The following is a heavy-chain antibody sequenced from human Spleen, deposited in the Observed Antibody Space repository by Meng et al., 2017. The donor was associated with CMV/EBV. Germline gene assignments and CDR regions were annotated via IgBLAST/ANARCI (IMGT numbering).Heavy chain of an antibody. CDR1: GYSISSGYY. Sequence: SETLSLTCTVSGYSISSGYYWGWIRQPPGKGLEWIGSIYHSGITFYNPSLKSRITISVDTSKNFFSLNLSSVTAADTAMYYCARSGIIGLYYQNWFDPWGQGTLVTVSS. CDR2: IYHSGIT. J-gene: IGHJ5*02. V-gene: IGHV4-38-2*02. CDR3: ARSGIIGLYYQNWFDP. D-gene: IGHD2-2*01.